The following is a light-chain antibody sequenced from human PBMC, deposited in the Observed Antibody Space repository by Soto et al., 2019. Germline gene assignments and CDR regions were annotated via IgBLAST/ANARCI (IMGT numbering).Light chain of an antibody. CDR2: DVS. CDR1: SSDVSAYNY. V-gene: IGLV2-14*01. Sequence: QSALTQPASVSGSPGQSITLSCTGTSSDVSAYNYVSWYQQHPGKAPKLMIYDVSNRPSGVSNRFSGSKSGNTASLTISGLQAEDEADYYCSSYTSSSTLVFGGGTKLTVL. J-gene: IGLJ2*01. CDR3: SSYTSSSTLV.